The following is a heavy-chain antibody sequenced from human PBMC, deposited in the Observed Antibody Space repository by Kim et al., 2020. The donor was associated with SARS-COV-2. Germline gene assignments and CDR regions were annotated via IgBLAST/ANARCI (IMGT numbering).Heavy chain of an antibody. D-gene: IGHD6-13*01. J-gene: IGHJ2*01. V-gene: IGHV1-69*13. Sequence: SVKVSCKASGGTFSSYAINWVRQAPGQGLEWMGRIIPIFGTAYYAQKFQGRVTITADESTTTAYMELSSLRSEDTAVYYCARGGWSKAAAGTGWYFDLWGRGTLVPVSS. CDR1: GGTFSSYA. CDR3: ARGGWSKAAAGTGWYFDL. CDR2: IIPIFGTA.